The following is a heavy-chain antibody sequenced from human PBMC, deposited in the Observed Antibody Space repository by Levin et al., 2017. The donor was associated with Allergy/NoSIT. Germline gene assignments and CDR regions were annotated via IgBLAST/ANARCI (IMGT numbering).Heavy chain of an antibody. CDR3: AKDSAGQQLSVFDY. CDR2: ISWNSGSI. V-gene: IGHV3-9*01. J-gene: IGHJ4*02. CDR1: GFTFDDYA. D-gene: IGHD6-13*01. Sequence: LSLTCAASGFTFDDYAMHWVRQAPGKGLEWVSGISWNSGSIGYADSVKGRFTISRDNAKNSLYLQMNSLRAEDTALYYCAKDSAGQQLSVFDYWGQGTLVTVSS.